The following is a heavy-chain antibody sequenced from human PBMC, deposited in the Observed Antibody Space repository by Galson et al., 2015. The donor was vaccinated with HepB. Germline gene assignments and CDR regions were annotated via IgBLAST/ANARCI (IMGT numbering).Heavy chain of an antibody. D-gene: IGHD1-26*01. CDR3: AKGGGTRGDMDV. CDR1: GLTFSIYA. J-gene: IGHJ6*02. V-gene: IGHV3-23*01. CDR2: ISGSGSTT. Sequence: SLRLSCAASGLTFSIYAMSWVRQTPGKGLEWVSGISGSGSTTWYADSVKGRFTISRENSKNTVYLQMNSLRAEDTAAYYCAKGGGTRGDMDVWGQGTTVTVSS.